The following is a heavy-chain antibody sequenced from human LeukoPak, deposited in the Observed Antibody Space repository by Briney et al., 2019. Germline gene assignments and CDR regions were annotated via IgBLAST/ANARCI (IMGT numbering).Heavy chain of an antibody. Sequence: ASVKVSCKASGYTFTGYYIHWVRQAPGHGLEWTGWINPNSGDTNYPQKFQGRVTMTRDASFSTAYMELSRLRSDDTAVYYCARDLAGATDYWGQGTLVTVSS. V-gene: IGHV1-2*02. CDR2: INPNSGDT. D-gene: IGHD1-26*01. J-gene: IGHJ4*02. CDR3: ARDLAGATDY. CDR1: GYTFTGYY.